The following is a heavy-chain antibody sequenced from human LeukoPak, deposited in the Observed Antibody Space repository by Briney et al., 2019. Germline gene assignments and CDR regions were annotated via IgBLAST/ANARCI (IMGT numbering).Heavy chain of an antibody. V-gene: IGHV4-59*01. D-gene: IGHD4-17*01. CDR3: ARGTHTVNSRYYYYYYGMDV. CDR1: GGSISSYY. Sequence: SETLSLTCTVSGGSISSYYWSWIRQPPGKGLEWIGYIYYSGSTNYNPSLKSRVTISVDTSKNQFSLKLSSVTAADTAVYYCARGTHTVNSRYYYYYYGMDVWGQGTTVTVSS. J-gene: IGHJ6*02. CDR2: IYYSGST.